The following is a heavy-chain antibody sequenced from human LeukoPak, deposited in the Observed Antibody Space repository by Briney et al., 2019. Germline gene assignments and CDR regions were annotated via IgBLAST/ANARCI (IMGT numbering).Heavy chain of an antibody. CDR3: ASLYGSGSYLWAPGFYYYGMDV. D-gene: IGHD3-10*01. J-gene: IGHJ6*02. Sequence: PSETLSLTCTVSGGYISSYYWSWIRHPPGKGLEWIGYIYYSGSTNYNPSLQRRHTISVDTAKTQFSLRRSSVTAADRGVYYCASLYGSGSYLWAPGFYYYGMDVWGQGTTVTVSS. CDR1: GGYISSYY. CDR2: IYYSGST. V-gene: IGHV4-59*01.